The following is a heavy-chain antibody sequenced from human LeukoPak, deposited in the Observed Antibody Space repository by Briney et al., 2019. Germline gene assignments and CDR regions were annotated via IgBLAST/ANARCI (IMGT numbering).Heavy chain of an antibody. V-gene: IGHV4-59*01. CDR3: ARVSQEAVAGRHYFDY. CDR1: GGSISSYY. D-gene: IGHD6-19*01. Sequence: SETLSLTCTVSGGSISSYYWSWIRQPPGKGLEWIGYIYYSGSTNYNPSLKSRVTISVDTSKNQFSLKLSSVTAADTAVYYCARVSQEAVAGRHYFDYWAREPWSPSPQ. CDR2: IYYSGST. J-gene: IGHJ4*02.